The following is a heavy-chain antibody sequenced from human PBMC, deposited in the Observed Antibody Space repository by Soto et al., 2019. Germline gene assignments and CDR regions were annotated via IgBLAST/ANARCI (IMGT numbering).Heavy chain of an antibody. CDR1: GFTFSSYG. V-gene: IGHV3-30*03. CDR2: ISYDGSNK. J-gene: IGHJ5*02. Sequence: GWSLRLSCAASGFTFSSYGMHLVRQAPGKGLEWVAFISYDGSNKYYADSVKGRFTISRDNSKNTLYLQMNSLRAEDTAVYYCASGNYDFWSGYYHWFDPWGQGTLVTVSS. CDR3: ASGNYDFWSGYYHWFDP. D-gene: IGHD3-3*01.